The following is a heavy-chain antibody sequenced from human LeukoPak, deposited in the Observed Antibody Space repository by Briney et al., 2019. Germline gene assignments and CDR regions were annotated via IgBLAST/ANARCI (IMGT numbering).Heavy chain of an antibody. D-gene: IGHD3-10*01. Sequence: GGSLRLSCAASGFTFSSYWMHWVRQAPGKGLVWVSRINSDGSSTSYADSVKGRFTISRDNAKDTLYLQMNSLRAEDTAVYYCALMVRGFTFDYWGQGTLVTVSS. CDR2: INSDGSST. CDR1: GFTFSSYW. CDR3: ALMVRGFTFDY. J-gene: IGHJ4*02. V-gene: IGHV3-74*01.